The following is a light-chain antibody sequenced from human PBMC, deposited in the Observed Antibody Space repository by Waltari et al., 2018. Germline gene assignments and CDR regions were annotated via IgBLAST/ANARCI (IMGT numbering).Light chain of an antibody. Sequence: SYELTQPPSVSVSPGQTARLTCSGDALPKKYSYWYQQKPGQAPVLVIYEDNKRPSGIPERISGSSSGTMATLTDSGAQVEDEADYYCYSTDSSGNHRVFGGGTRLTVL. CDR1: ALPKKY. CDR3: YSTDSSGNHRV. V-gene: IGLV3-10*01. J-gene: IGLJ2*01. CDR2: EDN.